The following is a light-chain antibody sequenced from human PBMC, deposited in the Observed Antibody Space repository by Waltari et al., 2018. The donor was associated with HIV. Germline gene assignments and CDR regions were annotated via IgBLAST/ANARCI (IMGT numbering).Light chain of an antibody. Sequence: QSALTQPPSASGSPGQSVTISCTGTSSDVGGYNYVSWYQQHPGKAPKLMIYEVNKRPSGVPDRFSGSKSGNTASLTVSGLQAEDEADYYCSSYGGSNNLYVFGTGTKVTVL. CDR2: EVN. CDR1: SSDVGGYNY. V-gene: IGLV2-8*01. CDR3: SSYGGSNNLYV. J-gene: IGLJ1*01.